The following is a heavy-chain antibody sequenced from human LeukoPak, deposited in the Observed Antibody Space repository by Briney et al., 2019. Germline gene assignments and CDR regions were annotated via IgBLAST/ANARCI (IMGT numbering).Heavy chain of an antibody. CDR1: GGSISSYY. J-gene: IGHJ2*01. V-gene: IGHV4-59*08. D-gene: IGHD2-2*01. CDR2: IYYSGST. CDR3: ARLEYCSSTSCYVWGQTYWYFDL. Sequence: SETLSLTCTVSGGSISSYYWSWIRQPPGKGLEWIGYIYYSGSTNYNPSLKSRVTISVDTSKNQFSLKLSSVTAADTAVYCCARLEYCSSTSCYVWGQTYWYFDLWGRGTLVTVSS.